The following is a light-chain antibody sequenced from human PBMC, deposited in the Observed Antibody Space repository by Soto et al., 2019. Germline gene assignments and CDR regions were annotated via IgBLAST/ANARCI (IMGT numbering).Light chain of an antibody. CDR1: STDFENYNL. CDR2: EGT. V-gene: IGLV2-23*01. Sequence: QSVLTQPASVSGSPGQSITISCTRSSTDFENYNLVSWYQHCPDKAPKLIIYEGTKRPSEISDRFSGSEFGTTASLIISGLQPEDEADYYCSSYAGSSARVVFGGGTKLTVL. CDR3: SSYAGSSARVV. J-gene: IGLJ2*01.